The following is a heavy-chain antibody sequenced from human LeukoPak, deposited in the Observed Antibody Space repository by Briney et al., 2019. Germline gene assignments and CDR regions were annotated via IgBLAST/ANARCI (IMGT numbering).Heavy chain of an antibody. CDR2: ISNDGSKK. V-gene: IGHV3-30*18. Sequence: PVGSLRLSCAASGFTFSSYGMHWVRQAPGKGLDWVAVISNDGSKKYYADSVKGRFTISRDNSKNTLSLQVSSLRTEDTAVYYCAKDRYSYAFEYSDSWGQGTLVTVSS. CDR3: AKDRYSYAFEYSDS. D-gene: IGHD5-18*01. J-gene: IGHJ4*02. CDR1: GFTFSSYG.